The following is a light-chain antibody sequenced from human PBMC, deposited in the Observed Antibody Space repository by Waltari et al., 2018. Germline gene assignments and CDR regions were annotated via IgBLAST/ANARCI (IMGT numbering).Light chain of an antibody. V-gene: IGKV1-33*01. CDR2: KTS. Sequence: DIQLTQSPSSLAASVGDRVTLTCRASQDIGGYLNWYQQQPGRAPKLLIYKTSLLRTGVPSRVSGCASRTEYTLTITNLQPEDIATYYCQYYDNLPMFTFGPGTKVEIK. J-gene: IGKJ2*01. CDR3: QYYDNLPMFT. CDR1: QDIGGY.